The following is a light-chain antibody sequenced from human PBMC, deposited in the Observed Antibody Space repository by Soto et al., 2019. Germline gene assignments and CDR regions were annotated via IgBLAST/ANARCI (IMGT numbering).Light chain of an antibody. CDR2: DAS. V-gene: IGKV3-11*01. J-gene: IGKJ2*01. Sequence: EIVLTQSPATLSLSPGERATLSCRASQSISSHLAWYQHKAGQAPRLLVYDASNRATGVPSRFTGSGSGTDFSLTSSSLEPEDFAVYFCQQCSNWPPEYTFGQGTKLQI. CDR3: QQCSNWPPEYT. CDR1: QSISSH.